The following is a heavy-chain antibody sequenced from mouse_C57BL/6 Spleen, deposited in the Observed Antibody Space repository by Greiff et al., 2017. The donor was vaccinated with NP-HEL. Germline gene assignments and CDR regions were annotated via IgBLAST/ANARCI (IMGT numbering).Heavy chain of an antibody. J-gene: IGHJ3*01. V-gene: IGHV7-3*01. D-gene: IGHD1-1*01. CDR1: GFTFTDYY. CDR2: IRNKANGYTT. CDR3: ARYYYGSSSSFAY. Sequence: EVKLVESGGGLVQPGGSLSLSCAASGFTFTDYYMSWVRQPPGKALEWLGFIRNKANGYTTEYSASVKGRFTISRDNSQSILYLQMNALRAEDSATYYCARYYYGSSSSFAYWGQGTLVTVSA.